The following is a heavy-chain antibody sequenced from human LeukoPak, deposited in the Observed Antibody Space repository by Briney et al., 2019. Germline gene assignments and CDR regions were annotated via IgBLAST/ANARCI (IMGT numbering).Heavy chain of an antibody. CDR3: ARESYDSSGYYNS. Sequence: VXXAPGQGXXXMGGIIPIFGTANYAQKFQGRVTITADESTSTAYTELSSLRSEDTAVYYCARESYDSSGYYNSWGQGTLVTVSS. D-gene: IGHD3-22*01. J-gene: IGHJ5*02. V-gene: IGHV1-69*01. CDR2: IIPIFGTA.